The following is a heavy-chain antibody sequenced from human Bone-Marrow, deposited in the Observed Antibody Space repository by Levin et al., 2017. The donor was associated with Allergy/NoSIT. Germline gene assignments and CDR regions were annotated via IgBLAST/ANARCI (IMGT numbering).Heavy chain of an antibody. CDR3: ARYTAPYCDY. D-gene: IGHD5-18*01. V-gene: IGHV3-23*01. CDR2: ISGTDDST. Sequence: GGSLRLSCVASGFTFSKCAMTWVRQTPGKGLEWVSAISGTDDSTYYADSVKGRFIISRDNSKNTLYLHMNSLRAEDTAIYYCARYTAPYCDYWGQGALVTVSS. J-gene: IGHJ4*02. CDR1: GFTFSKCA.